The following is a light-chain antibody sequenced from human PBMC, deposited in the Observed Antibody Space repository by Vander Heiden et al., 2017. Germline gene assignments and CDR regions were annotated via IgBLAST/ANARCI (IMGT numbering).Light chain of an antibody. J-gene: IGKJ1*01. CDR2: AVF. Sequence: DIQMTQSPSSLSASVGDRVTITCRASQSISNYLNWYQQKPGKAPKLLIYAVFSLQSGVPSRFSGSGSGTDFTLTISRLQPEDIATYYCQHSYTFPRTFGQGTKVEIK. CDR1: QSISNY. V-gene: IGKV1-39*01. CDR3: QHSYTFPRT.